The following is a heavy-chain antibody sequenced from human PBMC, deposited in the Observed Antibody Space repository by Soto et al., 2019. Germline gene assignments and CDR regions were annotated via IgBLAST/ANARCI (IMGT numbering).Heavy chain of an antibody. D-gene: IGHD6-19*01. Sequence: QVQLVESGGGLVKPGGSLRLSCAASGFTFSDYYMSWIRQAPGKGLEWVSYISSSSSYTNYADSVKGRFTISRDNAKNSLDLQTNSLRAEDTAVYYCASDENGGSSGQAGYWGQGTLVTVSS. CDR3: ASDENGGSSGQAGY. V-gene: IGHV3-11*05. CDR2: ISSSSSYT. J-gene: IGHJ4*02. CDR1: GFTFSDYY.